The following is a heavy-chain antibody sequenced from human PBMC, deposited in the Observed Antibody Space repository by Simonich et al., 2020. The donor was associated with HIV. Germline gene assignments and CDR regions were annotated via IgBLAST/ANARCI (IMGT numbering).Heavy chain of an antibody. CDR2: INHSGST. V-gene: IGHV4-34*01. CDR1: GGSFSGYY. D-gene: IGHD4-4*01. CDR3: ATTINYEDAFDI. J-gene: IGHJ3*02. Sequence: QVQLQQWGAGLLKPSETLSLTCAVYGGSFSGYYWSWIRQPPGKGLEWIGEINHSGSTNYNPSLKSRVTISVDTSKNQFSLKLSSVTAADTAVYCCATTINYEDAFDIWGQGTMVTVSS.